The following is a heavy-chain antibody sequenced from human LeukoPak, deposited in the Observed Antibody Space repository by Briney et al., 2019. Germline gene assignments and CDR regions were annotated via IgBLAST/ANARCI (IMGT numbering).Heavy chain of an antibody. Sequence: GGSLRLSCAASGFTFSSYGMHWVRQAPGKGLEWVAVIWYDGSNKYYADSVKGRFTISRDNSKNTLYLQMNRLRAEDTAVYYCARESPSGWQLAAVFDYWGQGTLVTVSS. CDR1: GFTFSSYG. D-gene: IGHD6-6*01. V-gene: IGHV3-33*01. CDR3: ARESPSGWQLAAVFDY. J-gene: IGHJ4*02. CDR2: IWYDGSNK.